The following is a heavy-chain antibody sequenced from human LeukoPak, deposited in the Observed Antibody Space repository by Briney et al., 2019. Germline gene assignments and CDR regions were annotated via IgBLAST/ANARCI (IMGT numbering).Heavy chain of an antibody. V-gene: IGHV3-23*01. J-gene: IGHJ4*02. CDR3: AKGRDYYDSPLDY. Sequence: GGSLRLSCAASGFTFSSYAMSWVRQAPGKGLEWVSAISGSGGSTYYADSVKGRFTISRDNSKNTLYLQMNSLRAKDTAVYYCAKGRDYYDSPLDYWGQGTLVTASS. CDR2: ISGSGGST. CDR1: GFTFSSYA. D-gene: IGHD3-22*01.